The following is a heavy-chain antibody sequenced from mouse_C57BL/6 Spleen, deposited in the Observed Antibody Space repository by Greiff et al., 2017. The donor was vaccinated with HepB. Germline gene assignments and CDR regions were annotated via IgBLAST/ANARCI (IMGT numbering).Heavy chain of an antibody. V-gene: IGHV5-4*01. D-gene: IGHD3-2*02. J-gene: IGHJ3*01. CDR1: GFTFSSYA. CDR2: ISDGGSYT. Sequence: DVMLVESGGGLVKPGGSLKLSCAASGFTFSSYAMSWVRQTPEKRLEWVATISDGGSYTYYPDNVKGRFTISRDNAKNNLYLQMSHLKSEDTAMYYCARDGDSSGPFAYWGQGTLVTVSA. CDR3: ARDGDSSGPFAY.